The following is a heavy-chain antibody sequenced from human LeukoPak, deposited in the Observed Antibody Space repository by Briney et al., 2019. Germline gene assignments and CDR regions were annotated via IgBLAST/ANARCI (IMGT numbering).Heavy chain of an antibody. J-gene: IGHJ4*02. V-gene: IGHV3-21*01. CDR3: ALFWSGYYSADY. CDR1: KITFSSYT. CDR2: ISSNGGYI. Sequence: PGGSLRLSCAASKITFSSYTINWVRQAPGKGLEWVSSISSNGGYIYYADSVEGRFTISRDNAKNSLYLQMNSLRAEDTAVYYCALFWSGYYSADYWGQGTLVTVSS. D-gene: IGHD3-3*01.